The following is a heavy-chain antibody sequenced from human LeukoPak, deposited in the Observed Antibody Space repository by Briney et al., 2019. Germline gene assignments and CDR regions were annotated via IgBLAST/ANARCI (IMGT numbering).Heavy chain of an antibody. V-gene: IGHV3-7*03. CDR3: ARENDSGWSGPFDY. CDR2: IKQDGSEK. J-gene: IGHJ4*02. CDR1: GFTFSSYW. Sequence: GGSLRLSCVASGFTFSSYWTTWVRQAPGKGLEWVANIKQDGSEKYYVDSVKGRFTISRDNAKNSLHLQMNSLRAEDTAVYYCARENDSGWSGPFDYWGQGPRSPSPQ. D-gene: IGHD6-19*01.